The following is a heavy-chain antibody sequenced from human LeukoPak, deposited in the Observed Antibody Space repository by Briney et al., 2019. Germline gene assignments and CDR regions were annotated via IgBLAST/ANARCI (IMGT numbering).Heavy chain of an antibody. CDR1: GFSLSDAW. V-gene: IGHV3-7*01. D-gene: IGHD3-22*01. CDR3: ASSHDSSGND. CDR2: INQDGRAK. J-gene: IGHJ4*02. Sequence: GGSLRLSCAASGFSLSDAWMSWVRQAPGRGLEWVGNINQDGRAKYYVDSVKGRFTISRDNAKNSVYLQMNSLRDEDTAVYYCASSHDSSGNDWGQGTLVTVSS.